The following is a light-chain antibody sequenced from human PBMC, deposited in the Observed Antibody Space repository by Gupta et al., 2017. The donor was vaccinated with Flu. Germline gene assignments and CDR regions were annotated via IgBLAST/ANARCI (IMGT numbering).Light chain of an antibody. V-gene: IGLV1-40*01. CDR3: QSYDSSLSGYVV. Sequence: QSVLTQPPSVSGAPGQRVTISCTGSSSNIGAGYDVHWYQQLPGTAPKLLIYGNSNRPSGVTDRLSGSKSGTSASLAITGLQAEDEADYYCQSYDSSLSGYVVFGGGTKLTVL. J-gene: IGLJ2*01. CDR2: GNS. CDR1: SSNIGAGYD.